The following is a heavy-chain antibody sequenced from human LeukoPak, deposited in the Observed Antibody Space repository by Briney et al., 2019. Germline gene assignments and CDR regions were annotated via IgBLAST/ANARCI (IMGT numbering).Heavy chain of an antibody. V-gene: IGHV4-59*01. CDR3: ARRGDYVWGSYRYAFDI. CDR1: GGSISTYY. D-gene: IGHD3-16*02. J-gene: IGHJ3*02. CDR2: ISYGGNT. Sequence: SEPLSLTCTVSGGSISTYYWSWIRQPPGKGLEWIGYISYGGNTNYNPSLKSRVTMSVDTSKNQFSLKLSSVTAADTAVYYCARRGDYVWGSYRYAFDIWGQGTMVTVSS.